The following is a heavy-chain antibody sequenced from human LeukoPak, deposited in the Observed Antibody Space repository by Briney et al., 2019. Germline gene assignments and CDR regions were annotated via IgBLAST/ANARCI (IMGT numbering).Heavy chain of an antibody. CDR3: ARGLGLRFLEWLPQWNYYGMDV. CDR1: GGTFSSYA. CDR2: MNPNSGNT. D-gene: IGHD3-3*01. J-gene: IGHJ6*02. Sequence: ASVKVSCKASGGTFSSYAISWVRQAPGQGLEWMGWMNPNSGNTGYAQKFQGRVTMTRNTSISTAYMELSSLRSEDTAVYYCARGLGLRFLEWLPQWNYYGMDVWGQGTTVTVSS. V-gene: IGHV1-8*02.